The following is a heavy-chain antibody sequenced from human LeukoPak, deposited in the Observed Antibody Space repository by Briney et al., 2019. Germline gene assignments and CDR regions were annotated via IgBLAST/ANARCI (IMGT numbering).Heavy chain of an antibody. D-gene: IGHD3-10*01. J-gene: IGHJ5*02. CDR1: GFTFSSYW. V-gene: IGHV3-7*01. CDR2: IKQDGSEK. CDR3: ASTERVLLWFGETP. Sequence: PGGSLRLSCAASGFTFSSYWMSWVRQAPGKGLEWVANIKQDGSEKYYVDSVKGRFTISRDNAKNSLYLQMNSLRAEDTAVYYCASTERVLLWFGETPWGQGTLVTVSS.